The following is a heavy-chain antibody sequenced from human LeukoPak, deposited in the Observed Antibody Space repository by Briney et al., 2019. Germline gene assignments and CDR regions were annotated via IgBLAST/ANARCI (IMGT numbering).Heavy chain of an antibody. V-gene: IGHV4-39*07. J-gene: IGHJ5*02. CDR2: IYYSGST. Sequence: SETLSLTCTVSGGSISSSSYYWGWIRQPPGKGLEWIGSIYYSGSTYYNPSLKSRVTISVDTSKNQFSLKLSSVTAADTAVYYCARTSVGAPLGWFDPWGQGTLVTVSS. CDR1: GGSISSSSYY. CDR3: ARTSVGAPLGWFDP. D-gene: IGHD1-26*01.